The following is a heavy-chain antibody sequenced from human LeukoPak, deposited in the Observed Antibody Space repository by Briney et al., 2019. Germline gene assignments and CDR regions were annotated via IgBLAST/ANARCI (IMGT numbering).Heavy chain of an antibody. CDR1: GYTLTSYG. V-gene: IGHV1-18*01. D-gene: IGHD3-10*01. Sequence: ASVKVSCKASGYTLTSYGISWVRQAPGQGLEWMGWISAYNGNTNYAQKLQGRVTMTTDTSTSTAYMELRSLRSEDTAVYYCARDVGYGSGSYYNPYNWFDPWGQGTLVTVSS. CDR2: ISAYNGNT. J-gene: IGHJ5*02. CDR3: ARDVGYGSGSYYNPYNWFDP.